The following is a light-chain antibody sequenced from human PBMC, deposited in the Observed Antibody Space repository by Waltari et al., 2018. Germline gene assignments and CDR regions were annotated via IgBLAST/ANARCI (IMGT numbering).Light chain of an antibody. CDR1: ALPKQY. V-gene: IGLV3-25*03. J-gene: IGLJ2*01. CDR3: QSGDNSGTNRVL. CDR2: KDR. Sequence: GQTARITCSGDALPKQYVYWYQQKSGQAPILLMYKDRERPSGIPERFSGSSSGTTVTLTISGVQAEDEADYYCQSGDNSGTNRVLFGGGTKLTVL.